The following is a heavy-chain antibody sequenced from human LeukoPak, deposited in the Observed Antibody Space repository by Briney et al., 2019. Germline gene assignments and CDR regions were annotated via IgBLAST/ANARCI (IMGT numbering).Heavy chain of an antibody. D-gene: IGHD6-13*01. J-gene: IGHJ4*02. CDR2: IWADGSKK. CDR3: ARDKGLAAPAFDY. Sequence: PGRSLRLSCAASGFTFPIYDMHWVRQAPGKGLEWVALIWADGSKKYYQDSVKGRFTIPRDNSNNALYLQIGSLGAEDTAVYYCARDKGLAAPAFDYWGQGTLVTVSS. V-gene: IGHV3-33*01. CDR1: GFTFPIYD.